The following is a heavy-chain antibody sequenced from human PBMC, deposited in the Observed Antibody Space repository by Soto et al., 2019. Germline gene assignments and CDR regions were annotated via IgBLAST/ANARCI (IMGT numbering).Heavy chain of an antibody. Sequence: QLQLQESGPGLVKPSETLSLTCTVSGDSGGFISSSSYHWGWIRQPPGKGLEGIGNIYYSGCPYYTSSLKSRVTTSGDPSTNQCSLRLTSVTAANTAVYYCARHPPYGPLDYWGQGTLVTVSS. D-gene: IGHD4-17*01. CDR2: IYYSGCP. V-gene: IGHV4-39*01. CDR3: ARHPPYGPLDY. CDR1: GDSGGFISSSSYH. J-gene: IGHJ4*02.